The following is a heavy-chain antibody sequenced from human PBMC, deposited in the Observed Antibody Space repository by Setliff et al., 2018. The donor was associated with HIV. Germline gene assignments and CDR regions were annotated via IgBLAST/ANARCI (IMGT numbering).Heavy chain of an antibody. D-gene: IGHD3-22*01. CDR3: ARVLDYYDSSPYYFDY. V-gene: IGHV4-59*01. CDR2: IYYSGSA. CDR1: GGSFSGYY. Sequence: SETLSLTCAAYGGSFSGYYWSWIRQPPGKGLEWIGYIYYSGSANYTPSLKSRVTISLDTSKSQFSLKLSSVTAADTAMYYCARVLDYYDSSPYYFDYWGQGTLVTVSS. J-gene: IGHJ4*02.